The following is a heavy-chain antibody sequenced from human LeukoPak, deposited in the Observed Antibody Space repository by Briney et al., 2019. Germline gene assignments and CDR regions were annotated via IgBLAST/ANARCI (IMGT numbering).Heavy chain of an antibody. J-gene: IGHJ4*02. V-gene: IGHV1-2*02. CDR3: ARDRSSTSSLFDY. Sequence: GASVKVSCKASGYTFTGYYMHWVRQAPGQGLEWMGWINPNSGGTNYAQKFQGRVTMTRDTSISTAYMELSRLRSDDTAVYYCARDRSSTSSLFDYWGQGTLVTVSS. CDR1: GYTFTGYY. CDR2: INPNSGGT. D-gene: IGHD2-2*01.